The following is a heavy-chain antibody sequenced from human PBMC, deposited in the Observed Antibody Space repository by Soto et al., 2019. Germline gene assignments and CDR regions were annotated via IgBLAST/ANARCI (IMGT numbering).Heavy chain of an antibody. CDR3: ERRALDAFDI. CDR2: IIPIFGTA. CDR1: GGTFSSYA. V-gene: IGHV1-69*13. Sequence: SVKVSCKASGGTFSSYAISWVRQAPGQGLEWMGGIIPIFGTANYAQKFQGRVTITADESTSTAYMELSSLRSEDKAVYYCERRALDAFDIWGQGTMVTVSS. J-gene: IGHJ3*02.